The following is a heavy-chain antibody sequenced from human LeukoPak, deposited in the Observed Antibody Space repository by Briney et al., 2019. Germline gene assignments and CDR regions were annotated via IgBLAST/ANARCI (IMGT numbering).Heavy chain of an antibody. Sequence: PSETLSLTCTVSGGSISSYYWSWIRQPAGKGLEWIGRIYTSGSTNYNPSLKSRVTMSVDTSKNQFSLKLSSETAADTAVYYCASSIAVAGPFQHWGQGTLVTVSS. J-gene: IGHJ1*01. CDR2: IYTSGST. CDR1: GGSISSYY. D-gene: IGHD6-19*01. CDR3: ASSIAVAGPFQH. V-gene: IGHV4-4*07.